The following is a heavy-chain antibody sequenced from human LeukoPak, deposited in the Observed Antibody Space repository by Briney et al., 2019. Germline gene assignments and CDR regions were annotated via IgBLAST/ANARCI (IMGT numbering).Heavy chain of an antibody. J-gene: IGHJ4*02. CDR2: INHSGST. CDR3: ARKGVTTPADY. Sequence: PSETLSLTCAVYGGSFSGYYWSSIRQPPGKGLEWIGEINHSGSTNYNPSLKSRVTISVDTSKNQFSLKLSSVTAADTAVYYCARKGVTTPADYWGQGTLVTVSS. D-gene: IGHD4-11*01. V-gene: IGHV4-34*01. CDR1: GGSFSGYY.